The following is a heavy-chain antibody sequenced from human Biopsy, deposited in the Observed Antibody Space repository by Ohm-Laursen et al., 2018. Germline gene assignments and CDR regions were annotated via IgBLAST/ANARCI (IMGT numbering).Heavy chain of an antibody. CDR2: IYYSGRT. CDR3: ARITNSTGLSCYGFYGMDV. Sequence: SGTLSLTCTVSGRSISSDYWSWMPQTPGKGLEWIGYIYYSGRTNYNPSIKRRVTISVDTSKNQYSQRQNSVTAAHTLMYYCARITNSTGLSCYGFYGMDVWGQGTTVTASS. V-gene: IGHV4-59*01. D-gene: IGHD2/OR15-2a*01. J-gene: IGHJ6*02. CDR1: GRSISSDY.